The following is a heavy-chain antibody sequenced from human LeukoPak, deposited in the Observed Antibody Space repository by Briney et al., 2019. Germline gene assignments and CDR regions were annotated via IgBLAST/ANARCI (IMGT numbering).Heavy chain of an antibody. CDR1: GFTFSSYG. J-gene: IGHJ4*02. D-gene: IGHD3-3*01. V-gene: IGHV3-23*01. CDR3: AKITIFGVVIKYGYYFDY. CDR2: ISGSGGST. Sequence: GGTLRLSCAASGFTFSSYGMSWVRQAPGKGLEWVSAISGSGGSTYYADSVKGRFTISRDNSKNTLYLQMNSLRAEDTAVYYCAKITIFGVVIKYGYYFDYWGQGTLVTVSS.